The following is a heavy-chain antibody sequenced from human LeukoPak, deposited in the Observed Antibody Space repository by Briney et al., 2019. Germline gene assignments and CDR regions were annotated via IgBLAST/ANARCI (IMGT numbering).Heavy chain of an antibody. CDR2: ISYDGTNK. CDR3: ARDFPDY. Sequence: GGSLRLSCAASGFTFSNFAMHWVRQAPGKGLEWVAVISYDGTNKYYADSVKGRFTISRDNSKNTLYLQMDSLRDEDTAVYYCARDFPDYWGQGTLVTVSS. CDR1: GFTFSNFA. J-gene: IGHJ4*02. V-gene: IGHV3-30-3*01.